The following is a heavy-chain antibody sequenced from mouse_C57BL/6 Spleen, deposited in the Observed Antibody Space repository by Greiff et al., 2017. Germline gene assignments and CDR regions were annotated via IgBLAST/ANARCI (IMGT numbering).Heavy chain of an antibody. Sequence: EVQGVESGPGMVKPSQSLSLTCTVTGYSITSGYDWHWIRHFPGNKLEWMGYISYSGSTNYNPSLKSRISITHDTSKNHFFLKLNSVTTEDTATYYCARRGYYFDYWGQGTTLTVSS. V-gene: IGHV3-1*01. CDR1: GYSITSGYD. CDR2: ISYSGST. CDR3: ARRGYYFDY. J-gene: IGHJ2*01.